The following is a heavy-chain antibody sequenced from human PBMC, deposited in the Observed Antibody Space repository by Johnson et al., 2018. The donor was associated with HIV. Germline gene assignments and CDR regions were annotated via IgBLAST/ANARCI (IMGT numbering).Heavy chain of an antibody. V-gene: IGHV3-30*04. Sequence: QVQLVESGGGVVQPGRSLRLSCAASKFAFSTYAMHWVRQAPGKGLEWVAVISFDGSNKYYADSVKGRFTISRDNSKNTLYLQMNSLRAEDTAVYYCARDLYHDAFDILGQGTMVTVSS. CDR1: KFAFSTYA. D-gene: IGHD2-2*01. CDR3: ARDLYHDAFDI. J-gene: IGHJ3*02. CDR2: ISFDGSNK.